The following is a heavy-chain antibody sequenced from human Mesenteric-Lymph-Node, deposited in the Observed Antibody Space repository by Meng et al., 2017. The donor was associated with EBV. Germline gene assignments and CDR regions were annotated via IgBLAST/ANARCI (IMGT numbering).Heavy chain of an antibody. Sequence: VQVVSAGGGGVEVVKTLRLLCVSSGFIFSFYFLHWVRQGQGKGLEWVALISYDGINGINENYAASVKGRFTISRDNSKNTLYLQMNSLRPDDTAMYYCARDLGSYGDFDSWGQGTLVTVSS. J-gene: IGHJ4*02. CDR3: ARDLGSYGDFDS. V-gene: IGHV3-30-3*01. CDR1: GFIFSFYF. CDR2: ISYDGINGINE. D-gene: IGHD4-17*01.